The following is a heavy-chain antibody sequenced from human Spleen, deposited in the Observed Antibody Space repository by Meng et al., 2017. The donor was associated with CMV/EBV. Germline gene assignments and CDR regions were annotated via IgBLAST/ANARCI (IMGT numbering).Heavy chain of an antibody. D-gene: IGHD3-22*01. CDR1: GGSFSGYY. J-gene: IGHJ4*02. CDR2: IHHSGST. Sequence: SETLSLTCAVYGGSFSGYYWSWIRQPPGKGLEWIGEIHHSGSTNYNPSLKSRVTISVDTSKNQFSLRLTSVTAADTAVYYCARAQNYYDNHCVFYVMGDFDYWCQGTLVTVSS. V-gene: IGHV4-34*01. CDR3: ARAQNYYDNHCVFYVMGDFDY.